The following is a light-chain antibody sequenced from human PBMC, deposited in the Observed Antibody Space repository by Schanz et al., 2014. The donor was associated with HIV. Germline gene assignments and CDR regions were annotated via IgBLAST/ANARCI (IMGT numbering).Light chain of an antibody. J-gene: IGLJ1*01. V-gene: IGLV2-23*02. CDR1: NSDVGSYNL. Sequence: QSALTQPASVSGSPGQSITISCTGANSDVGSYNLVSWYQQHPGKAPKLMIYGVSVRPSGVSNRFSGSKSGNTASLTVSGLQAEDEADYYCCSYAGSYTYVFGTGTKLTVL. CDR3: CSYAGSYTYV. CDR2: GVS.